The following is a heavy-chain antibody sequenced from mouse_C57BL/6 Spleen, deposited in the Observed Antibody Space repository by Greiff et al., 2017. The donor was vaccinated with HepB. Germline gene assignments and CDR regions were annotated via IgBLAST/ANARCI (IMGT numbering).Heavy chain of an antibody. CDR3: TAYYSNYVGFAY. J-gene: IGHJ3*01. CDR2: IDPETGGT. D-gene: IGHD2-5*01. Sequence: QVQLQQSGAELVRPGASVTLSQASGYTFTDYEMHWVKQTPVHGLEWIGAIDPETGGTAYNQKFKGKAILTADKSSSTAYMELRSLTSEDSAVYYCTAYYSNYVGFAYWGQGTLVTVSA. CDR1: GYTFTDYE. V-gene: IGHV1-15*01.